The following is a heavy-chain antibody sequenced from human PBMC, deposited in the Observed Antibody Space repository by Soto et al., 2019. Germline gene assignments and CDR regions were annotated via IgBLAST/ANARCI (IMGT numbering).Heavy chain of an antibody. D-gene: IGHD3-22*01. CDR2: ISSSGGGK. Sequence: VSLRLSCSASVFTFSDYAMIFVRQAPGKGLEWVSSISSSGGGKYYADSVKGRFTISRDHSQNTLYVQMNSLRAEDAAVYYCAKERPSGGYYGYYGMDVWARGTTVTVSS. V-gene: IGHV3-23*01. J-gene: IGHJ6*02. CDR3: AKERPSGGYYGYYGMDV. CDR1: VFTFSDYA.